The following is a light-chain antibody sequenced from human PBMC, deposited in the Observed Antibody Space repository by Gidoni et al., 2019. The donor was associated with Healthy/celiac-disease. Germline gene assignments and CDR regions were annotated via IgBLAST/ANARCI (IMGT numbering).Light chain of an antibody. J-gene: IGKJ2*01. Sequence: EIVLTQSPGTLPLSPGERATHTCRASQRVSSSYLAWYQQKPGQAPRLLIYGASSRATGIPDRFSGSGSGTDFTLTISRLEPEDFAVYYCQQYGSSPPYTFGQGTKLEIK. CDR2: GAS. CDR1: QRVSSSY. CDR3: QQYGSSPPYT. V-gene: IGKV3-20*01.